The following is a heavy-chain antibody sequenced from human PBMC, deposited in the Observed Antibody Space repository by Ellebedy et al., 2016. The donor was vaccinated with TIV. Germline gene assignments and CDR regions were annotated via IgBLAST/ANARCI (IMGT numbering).Heavy chain of an antibody. CDR2: ISGSGGST. D-gene: IGHD1-26*01. CDR1: GFTFSSYA. CDR3: ARDVPYSGRGAFDF. J-gene: IGHJ3*01. V-gene: IGHV3-23*01. Sequence: GESLKISXAASGFTFSSYAMSWVRQAPGKGLEWVSGISGSGGSTYYADSVKGRFTISRDNSKNTLYLQMNGLRLEDTAIYYCARDVPYSGRGAFDFWGQGTLVTVSS.